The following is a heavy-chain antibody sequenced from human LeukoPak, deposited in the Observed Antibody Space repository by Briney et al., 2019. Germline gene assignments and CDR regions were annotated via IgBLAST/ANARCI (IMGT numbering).Heavy chain of an antibody. CDR2: ISPSGRNT. CDR1: GFTFSSYG. J-gene: IGHJ3*02. D-gene: IGHD3-10*01. CDR3: ARDSDYYGSGSHRDAFDI. V-gene: IGHV3-23*01. Sequence: GGSLRLSCAASGFTFSSYGMSWVRQAPGKGLEWVSAISPSGRNTYYADSVKGRFIISRDNSKNMLYLQMSSLRAEDTAVYYCARDSDYYGSGSHRDAFDIWGQGTMVTVSS.